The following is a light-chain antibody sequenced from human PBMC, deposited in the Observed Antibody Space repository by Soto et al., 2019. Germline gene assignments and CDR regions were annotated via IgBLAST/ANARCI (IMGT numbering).Light chain of an antibody. J-gene: IGLJ1*01. Sequence: QSVLTQPPSASGTPGQRVTISCSGSSSNIGSNYVYWYQQLPGTAPKLLIYSNNQRPSGVPDRFSGSKSGTSASLAISGLRSEDEADYYCQSYDSPLSARYVFGNATKVTV. V-gene: IGLV1-47*02. CDR2: SNN. CDR3: QSYDSPLSARYV. CDR1: SSNIGSNY.